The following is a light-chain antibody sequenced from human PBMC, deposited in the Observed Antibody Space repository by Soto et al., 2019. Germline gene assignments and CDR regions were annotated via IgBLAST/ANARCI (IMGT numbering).Light chain of an antibody. Sequence: DIQMTQTPSSVSASVGDGVTITCRTSQGISTSLGWYQQKPGKAPKLLIYAASSLQSGVPSRFSGSGSGTDFTLTISSLQPEDFATYYCQQSYSTPERTFGQGTKVDI. CDR2: AAS. CDR1: QGISTS. V-gene: IGKV1-39*01. CDR3: QQSYSTPERT. J-gene: IGKJ1*01.